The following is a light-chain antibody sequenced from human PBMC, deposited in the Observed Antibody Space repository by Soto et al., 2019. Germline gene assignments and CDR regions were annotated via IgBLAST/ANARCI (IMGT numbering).Light chain of an antibody. CDR2: GAS. CDR3: QQYGSSPWT. Sequence: GLTQSPGTLSLSPGERATLSCRASQSVRSNYLAWYQQKPGQAPRLLIYGASSRATGIPDRFSGSGSGTDFTLTISRLEPEDFAVYYCQQYGSSPWTFGQGTKVDI. CDR1: QSVRSNY. V-gene: IGKV3-20*01. J-gene: IGKJ1*01.